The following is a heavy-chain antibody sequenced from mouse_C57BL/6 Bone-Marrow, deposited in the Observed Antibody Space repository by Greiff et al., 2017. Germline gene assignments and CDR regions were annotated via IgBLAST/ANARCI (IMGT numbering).Heavy chain of an antibody. CDR3: AGDYDGTGYSDV. Sequence: VQLQQPGAELVRPGSSVKLSCKASGYTFTSYWMDWVKQRPGQGLEWIGNIYPSDSETHYNQKFKDKATLTVDKSSSTAYMQLSSLTSEDSAVFYCAGDYDGTGYSDVWGTGTTVTVSS. V-gene: IGHV1-61*01. CDR2: IYPSDSET. CDR1: GYTFTSYW. D-gene: IGHD2-4*01. J-gene: IGHJ1*03.